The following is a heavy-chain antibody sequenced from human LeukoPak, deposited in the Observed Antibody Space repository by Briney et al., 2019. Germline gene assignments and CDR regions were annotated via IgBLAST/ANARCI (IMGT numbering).Heavy chain of an antibody. Sequence: SETLSLTCTVSGGSISSSSYYWGWIRQPPGKGLEWIGYIYYSGSTNYNPSLKSRVTISVDTSKNQFFLKLRSVTAADTAVYYCAKGQARLSWFDPWGQGTLVTVSS. CDR3: AKGQARLSWFDP. D-gene: IGHD6-19*01. CDR2: IYYSGST. V-gene: IGHV4-61*05. J-gene: IGHJ5*02. CDR1: GGSISSSSYY.